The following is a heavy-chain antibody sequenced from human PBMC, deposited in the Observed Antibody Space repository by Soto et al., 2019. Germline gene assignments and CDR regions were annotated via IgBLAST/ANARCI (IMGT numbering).Heavy chain of an antibody. CDR1: GYTFTSYG. CDR3: VRRHVSATGIDWFDP. Sequence: ASVKVTCKASGYTFTSYGIHWVRQAPGQRLEWMGWINAANGDTKYSPKFQGRVTITRDTSASTAYMELSSLRSEDTAVYYCVRRHVSATGIDWFDPWGQGTLVTVSS. D-gene: IGHD6-13*01. V-gene: IGHV1-3*01. J-gene: IGHJ5*02. CDR2: INAANGDT.